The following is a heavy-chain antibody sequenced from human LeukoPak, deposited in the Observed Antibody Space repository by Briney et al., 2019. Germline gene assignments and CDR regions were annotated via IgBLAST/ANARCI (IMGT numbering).Heavy chain of an antibody. J-gene: IGHJ5*02. CDR3: QTNVAAGPEVLDP. CDR1: GYTLTELS. CDR2: FDPEDGET. V-gene: IGHV1-24*01. D-gene: IGHD2-15*01. Sequence: ASVKLSCKVSGYTLTELSMHWVRQAPGKGLEWRGGFDPEDGETIYAQKFQGRVTMTGDTSTDTAYMELSSLRAEDTAVSYGQTNVAAGPEVLDPWGQGTLVTVSS.